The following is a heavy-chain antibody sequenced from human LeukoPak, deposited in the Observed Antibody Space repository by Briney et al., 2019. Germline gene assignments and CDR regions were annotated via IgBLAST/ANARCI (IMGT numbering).Heavy chain of an antibody. J-gene: IGHJ4*02. Sequence: GGSLRLSCAASGFAFSSHWMSWVRQALGKGLGWVAKIKQDGSEKYYVDSVKGRFTISRDNAKSSLYLQMNSLRPEDTAVYYCARAPAAARPYYFDYWGQGTLVTVSS. CDR2: IKQDGSEK. CDR1: GFAFSSHW. D-gene: IGHD6-6*01. CDR3: ARAPAAARPYYFDY. V-gene: IGHV3-7*01.